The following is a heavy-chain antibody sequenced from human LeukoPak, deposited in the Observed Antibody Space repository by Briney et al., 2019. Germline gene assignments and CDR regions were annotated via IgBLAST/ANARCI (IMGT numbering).Heavy chain of an antibody. V-gene: IGHV4-59*01. CDR1: GGSISSYY. Sequence: PSETLSLTCTVSGGSISSYYWSWIRQPPGKGLEWIGYIYYSGSTNYNPSLKSRVTISVDTSKNQFSLKLSSVTAADTAVYYCARGPYPPGIAAYYFDYWGQGTLVTVSS. D-gene: IGHD6-25*01. CDR3: ARGPYPPGIAAYYFDY. CDR2: IYYSGST. J-gene: IGHJ4*02.